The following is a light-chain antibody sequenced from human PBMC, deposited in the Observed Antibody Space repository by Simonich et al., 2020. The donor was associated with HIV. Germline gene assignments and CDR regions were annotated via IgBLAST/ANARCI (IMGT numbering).Light chain of an antibody. CDR2: DAS. V-gene: IGKV1-9*01. CDR1: QCISSY. Sequence: DIQLTQSPSFLSASVGDRVTITCRASQCISSYLAWYQQKPGKAPKLLIYDASTLQSGVPSRFSGSGSGTEFTLTISSLQPEDFTTYYCQQTYNTPPWTFGQGTKVEIK. J-gene: IGKJ1*01. CDR3: QQTYNTPPWT.